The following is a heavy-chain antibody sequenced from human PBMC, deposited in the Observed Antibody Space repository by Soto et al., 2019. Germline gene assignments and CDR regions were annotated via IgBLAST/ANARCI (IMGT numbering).Heavy chain of an antibody. CDR3: VKEQGYSSSPDYYYYYYGMDV. CDR2: ISSNGGST. CDR1: GFTFSSYA. V-gene: IGHV3-64D*08. J-gene: IGHJ6*02. D-gene: IGHD6-6*01. Sequence: GGSLRLSCSASGFTFSSYAMHWVRQAPGKGLEYVSAISSNGGSTYYADSVKGRFTISRDNSKNTLYLQMSSLRAEDTAVYYCVKEQGYSSSPDYYYYYYGMDVWGQGTTVTVSS.